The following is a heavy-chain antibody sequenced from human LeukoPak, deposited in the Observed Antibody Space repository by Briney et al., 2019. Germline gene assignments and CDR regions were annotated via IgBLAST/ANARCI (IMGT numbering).Heavy chain of an antibody. J-gene: IGHJ6*04. CDR2: ISSSSSHI. D-gene: IGHD3-10*02. CDR3: AELGITMIGGV. Sequence: GGSLRLSCAASGFTFSSYSMNWVRQAPGKGLEWVSSISSSSSHIYYADSVRGRFTISRDNAKNSLYLQMNSLRAEDTAVYYCAELGITMIGGVWGKGTTVTISS. CDR1: GFTFSSYS. V-gene: IGHV3-21*01.